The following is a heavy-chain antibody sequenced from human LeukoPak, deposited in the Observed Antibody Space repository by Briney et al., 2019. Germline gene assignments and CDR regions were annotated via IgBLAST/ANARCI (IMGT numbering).Heavy chain of an antibody. CDR2: ISAYNGNT. CDR3: ARDCSGSSCYWIH. D-gene: IGHD2-15*01. Sequence: ASVKVSCKASGYTFSSYGISWVRQAPGQGLEWLGYISAYNGNTNYAQKVQGRITMTTDTSTSTAYMEMRSLRSNDTAVYYCARDCSGSSCYWIHWGQGTLVTVSS. CDR1: GYTFSSYG. J-gene: IGHJ4*02. V-gene: IGHV1-18*01.